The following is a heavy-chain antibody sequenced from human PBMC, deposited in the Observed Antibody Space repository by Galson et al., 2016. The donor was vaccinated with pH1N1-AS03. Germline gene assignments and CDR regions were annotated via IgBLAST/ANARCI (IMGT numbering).Heavy chain of an antibody. CDR3: ARDRPNYNVYLDH. D-gene: IGHD5-24*01. CDR1: GFTFRDYG. J-gene: IGHJ4*02. V-gene: IGHV3-33*01. Sequence: SLRLSCAASGFTFRDYGFHWVRQAPGKVLEWVAVIWYDGSNKNYVDSVKGRFIVSRDNSNDTLYLQMNSLRAEDTAVYYCARDRPNYNVYLDHWGQGTLVSVSS. CDR2: IWYDGSNK.